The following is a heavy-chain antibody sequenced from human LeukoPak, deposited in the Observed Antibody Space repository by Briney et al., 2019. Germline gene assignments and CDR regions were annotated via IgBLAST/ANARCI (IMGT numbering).Heavy chain of an antibody. D-gene: IGHD2-15*01. CDR1: GFTFSDYY. CDR3: AKDCSGGSCYDY. CDR2: IKYDGSEK. J-gene: IGHJ4*02. V-gene: IGHV3-7*04. Sequence: GGSQRLSCAPSGFTFSDYYMDWARQAPGEGREWVANIKYDGSEKYYVDSGRGRFTISRDNAKNSLYLQMNSLTPEDTAVYFCAKDCSGGSCYDYWGQGTLVTVSS.